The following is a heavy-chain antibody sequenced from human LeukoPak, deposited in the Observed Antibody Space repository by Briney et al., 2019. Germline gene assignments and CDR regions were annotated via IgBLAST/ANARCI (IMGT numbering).Heavy chain of an antibody. CDR1: GGSISSYY. CDR2: IFSSGST. CDR3: ARRPIRFLEWSDAFDI. D-gene: IGHD3-3*01. Sequence: SETLSLTCTVSGGSISSYYWSWIRQPAGKGLERLGRIFSSGSTNYNPSLTSRVTISVDTSKNQFSLKLSSVTAADTAVYYCARRPIRFLEWSDAFDIWGQGTMVTVSS. V-gene: IGHV4-4*07. J-gene: IGHJ3*02.